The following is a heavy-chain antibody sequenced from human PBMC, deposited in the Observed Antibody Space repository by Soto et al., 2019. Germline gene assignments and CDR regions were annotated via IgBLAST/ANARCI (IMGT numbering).Heavy chain of an antibody. CDR3: ARGFVPAAMGDYYYYYGMDV. Sequence: GGSLRLSCAASGFTFSSYAMHWVRQAPGKGLEWVAVISYDGSNKYYADSVKGRFTISRDNSKNTLYLQMNSLRAEDTAVYYCARGFVPAAMGDYYYYYGMDVWGQGTTVTVSS. CDR1: GFTFSSYA. D-gene: IGHD2-2*01. J-gene: IGHJ6*02. CDR2: ISYDGSNK. V-gene: IGHV3-30-3*01.